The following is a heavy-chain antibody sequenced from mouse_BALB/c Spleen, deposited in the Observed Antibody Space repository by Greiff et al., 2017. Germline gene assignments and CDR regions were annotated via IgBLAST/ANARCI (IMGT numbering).Heavy chain of an antibody. J-gene: IGHJ2*01. CDR1: GFTFSSYY. V-gene: IGHV5-6-2*01. D-gene: IGHD1-3*01. Sequence: EVKLVESGGGLVKLGGSLKLSCAASGFTFSSYYMSWVRQTPEKRLELVAAINSNGGSTYYPDTVKGRFTISRDNAKNTLYLQMSSLKSEDTALYYCARRELGGYFDYWGQGTTLTVSS. CDR3: ARRELGGYFDY. CDR2: INSNGGST.